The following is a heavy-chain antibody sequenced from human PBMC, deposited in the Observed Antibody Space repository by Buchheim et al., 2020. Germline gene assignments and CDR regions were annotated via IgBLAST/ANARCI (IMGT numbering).Heavy chain of an antibody. D-gene: IGHD3-3*01. CDR3: ASHRAEGFWSGYYTDPDYYYGMDV. J-gene: IGHJ6*02. CDR2: ISSSGSTI. CDR1: GFTFSSYE. Sequence: EVQLVESGGGLVQPGGSLRLSCAASGFTFSSYEMNWVRQAPGKGLEWVSYISSSGSTIYYADSVKGRFTISRDHAKNSLYLHMISLRAEDTAVDYCASHRAEGFWSGYYTDPDYYYGMDVWGQGTT. V-gene: IGHV3-48*03.